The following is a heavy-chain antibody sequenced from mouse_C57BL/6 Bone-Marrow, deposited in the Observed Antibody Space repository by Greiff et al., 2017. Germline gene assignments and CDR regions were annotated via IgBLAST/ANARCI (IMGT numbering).Heavy chain of an antibody. Sequence: VMLVESGPGLVQPSQSLSITCTVSGFSLTSYGVHWVRQSPGKGLEWLGVIWRGGSTDYNAAFMSRLSTTKDNSKSQVFFKMNSLQADDTAIYYGAKNSGAGTAWFAYWGQGTLVTVSA. CDR1: GFSLTSYG. D-gene: IGHD4-1*01. V-gene: IGHV2-5*01. J-gene: IGHJ3*01. CDR2: IWRGGST. CDR3: AKNSGAGTAWFAY.